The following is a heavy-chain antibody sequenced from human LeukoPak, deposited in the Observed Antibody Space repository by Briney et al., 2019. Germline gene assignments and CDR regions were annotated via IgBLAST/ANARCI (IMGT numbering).Heavy chain of an antibody. J-gene: IGHJ3*02. Sequence: GGSLRLSCAASGFTFSSYGMHWVRQAPGKGLEWVAVIWYDGSNKYYADSVKGRFTISRDNSKNTLYLQMNSLRAEDTAVYYYARDRYEDSPDGAFDIWGQGTMVTVSS. CDR1: GFTFSSYG. CDR2: IWYDGSNK. V-gene: IGHV3-33*01. CDR3: ARDRYEDSPDGAFDI. D-gene: IGHD1-1*01.